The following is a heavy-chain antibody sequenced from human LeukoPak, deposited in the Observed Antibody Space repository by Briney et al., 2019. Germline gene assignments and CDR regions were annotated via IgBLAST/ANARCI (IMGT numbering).Heavy chain of an antibody. CDR3: AREGEYYDSSGYYNY. CDR2: ISAYNGNT. CDR1: GYTFTRYG. D-gene: IGHD3-22*01. Sequence: ASVKVSCKASGYTFTRYGISWVRQAPGQGLEWMGWISAYNGNTNYAQKLQGRVTMTTDTSTSTAYMELRSLRFDDTAVYYCAREGEYYDSSGYYNYWGQGTLVTVSS. J-gene: IGHJ4*02. V-gene: IGHV1-18*01.